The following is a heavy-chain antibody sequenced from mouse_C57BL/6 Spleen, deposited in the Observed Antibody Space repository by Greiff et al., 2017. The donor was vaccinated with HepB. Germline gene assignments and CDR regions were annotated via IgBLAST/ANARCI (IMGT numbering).Heavy chain of an antibody. CDR2: IWRGGST. CDR1: GFSLTSYG. D-gene: IGHD2-1*01. Sequence: VKLQESGPGLVQPSQSLSITCTVSGFSLTSYGVHWVRQSPGKGLEWLGVIWRGGSTDYNAAFMSRLSITKDNSKSQVFFKMNSLQADDTAIYYCAKGGNYWNAMDYWGQGTSVTVSS. J-gene: IGHJ4*01. V-gene: IGHV2-5*01. CDR3: AKGGNYWNAMDY.